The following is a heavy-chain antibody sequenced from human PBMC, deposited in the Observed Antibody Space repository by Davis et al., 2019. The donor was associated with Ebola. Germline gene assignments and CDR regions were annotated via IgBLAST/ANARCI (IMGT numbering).Heavy chain of an antibody. D-gene: IGHD1-26*01. Sequence: GGSLRLSCAASGFTFSSYAMHWVRQAPGKGLEWMAVISYDGNNKYYADSVKGRFTISRDNSKNTLYLQMNSLRAEDTAVYYCARGYSGNYSPLDYWGQGTLVTVSS. V-gene: IGHV3-30-3*01. J-gene: IGHJ4*02. CDR3: ARGYSGNYSPLDY. CDR2: ISYDGNNK. CDR1: GFTFSSYA.